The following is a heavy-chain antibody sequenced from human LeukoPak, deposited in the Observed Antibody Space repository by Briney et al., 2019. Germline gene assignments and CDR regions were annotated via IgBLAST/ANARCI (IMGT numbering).Heavy chain of an antibody. CDR1: GGSISNYY. Sequence: SETLSLTCTISGGSISNYYWGWIRQPPGEGLEWIGSIYYSGSTYYNSSLQSRVTISVHMSNNQFALKLSSVTAADTAVYYCARDLVVPAAIDFNWFDPWGQGTLVTVSS. CDR2: IYYSGST. CDR3: ARDLVVPAAIDFNWFDP. J-gene: IGHJ5*02. V-gene: IGHV4-39*06. D-gene: IGHD2-2*01.